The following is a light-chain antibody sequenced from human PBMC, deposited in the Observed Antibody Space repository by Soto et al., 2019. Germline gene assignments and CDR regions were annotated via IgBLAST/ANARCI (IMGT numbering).Light chain of an antibody. Sequence: DIQMTQSPSSLSASVGDRVTITCRASQSINSYLNWYQQKPGKAPNLLIYTASTLDRGVPSRFSGSGSGTDFTLTISSLKPEDFATYYCLQRYSSPRTFGGGTKVEIK. V-gene: IGKV1-39*01. J-gene: IGKJ4*01. CDR2: TAS. CDR3: LQRYSSPRT. CDR1: QSINSY.